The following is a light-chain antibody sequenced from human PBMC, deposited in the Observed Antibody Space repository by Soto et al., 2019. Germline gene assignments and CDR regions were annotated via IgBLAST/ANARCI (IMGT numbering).Light chain of an antibody. CDR2: GAS. Sequence: EIVLTQSPGTLSLSPGERATLSCRASQSVSSSYLAWYQQKPGQAPRLLIYGASSRATGIPDRFSGSGSGTDFTLTISRLEPEDFAVYYCQQYGSSPYTFGQGNTLAIK. CDR3: QQYGSSPYT. J-gene: IGKJ2*01. V-gene: IGKV3-20*01. CDR1: QSVSSSY.